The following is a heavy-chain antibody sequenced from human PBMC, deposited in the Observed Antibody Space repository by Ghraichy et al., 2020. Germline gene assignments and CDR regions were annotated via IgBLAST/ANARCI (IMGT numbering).Heavy chain of an antibody. V-gene: IGHV3-30-3*01. CDR2: ISYDGSNK. D-gene: IGHD2-2*02. CDR1: GFTFSTYA. Sequence: GGSLRLSCAASGFTFSTYAIHWVRQAPGKGLERVAVISYDGSNKYYADSVKGRFTISRDNSKNTLYLQMNSLRAEDTAVYYCARDRDCSSTSCYNAFDIWGQGTMVTVSS. J-gene: IGHJ3*02. CDR3: ARDRDCSSTSCYNAFDI.